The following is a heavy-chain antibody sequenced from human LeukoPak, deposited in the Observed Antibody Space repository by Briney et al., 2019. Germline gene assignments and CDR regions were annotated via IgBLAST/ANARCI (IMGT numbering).Heavy chain of an antibody. J-gene: IGHJ3*02. CDR2: SNAGNGNT. CDR3: AREESGYSSSWYAGMIAFDI. Sequence: GASVKVSCKASGYTFTSYAMHWVRQAPGQRLEWMGWSNAGNGNTKYSQEFQGRVTITRDTSASTAYMELSSLRSEDMAVYYCAREESGYSSSWYAGMIAFDIWGQGTMVTVSS. V-gene: IGHV1-3*02. CDR1: GYTFTSYA. D-gene: IGHD6-13*01.